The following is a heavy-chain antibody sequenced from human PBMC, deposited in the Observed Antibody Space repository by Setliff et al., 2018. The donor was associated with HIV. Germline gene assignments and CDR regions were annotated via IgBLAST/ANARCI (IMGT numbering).Heavy chain of an antibody. V-gene: IGHV4-31*03. CDR3: ATRPRIAARPFDY. CDR1: GVSVGSGDYY. Sequence: SETLSLTCSVSGVSVGSGDYYWHWIRQHPEKALEWIGHIFHSGDTYYNPSLKSRISMSVDTSRNQFPLELTSLTAADTAVYYCATRPRIAARPFDYWGQGMLVTVSS. J-gene: IGHJ4*02. D-gene: IGHD6-6*01. CDR2: IFHSGDT.